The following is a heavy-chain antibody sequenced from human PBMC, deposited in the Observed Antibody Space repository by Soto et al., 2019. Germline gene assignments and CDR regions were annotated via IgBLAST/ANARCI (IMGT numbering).Heavy chain of an antibody. CDR1: GFTFSSYN. D-gene: IGHD3-10*01. Sequence: GGSLRLSCAASGFTFSSYNVNWVRQAPGKGLEWVSYISSSSSTIYYADSVKGRFTISRDNAKNSLYLQMNSLRAEDTAVYYCAREARYGSGSFRFDPWGQGTLVTVSS. CDR2: ISSSSSTI. J-gene: IGHJ5*02. CDR3: AREARYGSGSFRFDP. V-gene: IGHV3-48*01.